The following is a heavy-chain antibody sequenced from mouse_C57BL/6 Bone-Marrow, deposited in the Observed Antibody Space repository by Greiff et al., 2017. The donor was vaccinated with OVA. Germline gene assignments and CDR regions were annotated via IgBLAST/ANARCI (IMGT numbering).Heavy chain of an antibody. CDR3: ARNGTTVHYAMDY. CDR1: GFSLTSYA. D-gene: IGHD1-1*01. V-gene: IGHV2-9-1*01. J-gene: IGHJ4*01. CDR2: IWTGGGT. Sequence: VKVVESGPGLVAPSQSLSITCTVSGFSLTSYAISWVRQPPGTGLEWLGVIWTGGGTNYNSALKSRLSISKDNSKSQVFLKMNSLQTYDTARYYWARNGTTVHYAMDYWGQGTSVTVSS.